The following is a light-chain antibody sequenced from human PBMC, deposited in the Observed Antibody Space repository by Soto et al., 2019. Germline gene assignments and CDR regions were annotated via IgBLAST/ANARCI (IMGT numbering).Light chain of an antibody. CDR1: QSVSSYY. Sequence: EIVLTQSPGTLSLSPGERATLSCRASQSVSSYYLAWYQQKPGQAPRLLIYAASSRATGIPARFSGNGSGTDFTLTISRLEPEDSAVYYCKQYGDSSLTLGGGTKVDIK. CDR2: AAS. CDR3: KQYGDSSLT. V-gene: IGKV3-20*01. J-gene: IGKJ4*01.